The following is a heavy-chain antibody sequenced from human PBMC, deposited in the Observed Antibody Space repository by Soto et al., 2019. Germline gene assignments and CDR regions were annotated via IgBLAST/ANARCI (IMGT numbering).Heavy chain of an antibody. CDR1: GGTFSSYT. CDR3: ARRRYCGYDCYHKHYYGMDV. J-gene: IGHJ6*02. V-gene: IGHV1-69*08. Sequence: QVRLVQSGAEVKKPGSSVKVSCMASGGTFSSYTVNWLRQAPGRGLEWMGRVIPVLTTTDYAQKFRGRVTITADKSAXAXYXXLTSLSFEDTAVYYCARRRYCGYDCYHKHYYGMDVWGQGTTVTVAS. CDR2: VIPVLTTT. D-gene: IGHD2-21*02.